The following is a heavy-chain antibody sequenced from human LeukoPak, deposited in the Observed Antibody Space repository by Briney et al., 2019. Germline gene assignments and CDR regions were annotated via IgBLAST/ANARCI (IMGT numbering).Heavy chain of an antibody. CDR2: ISYDGSNK. V-gene: IGHV3-30*04. CDR3: ARDGYDSSGCDY. J-gene: IGHJ4*02. D-gene: IGHD3-22*01. Sequence: GGSLRLSCAASGFTFSSYAMHWVRQAPGKGLEWVAVISYDGSNKYYADSVKGRFTISRDNSKNTLYLQMNSLRAEDTAVYYCARDGYDSSGCDYWGQGTLVTVSS. CDR1: GFTFSSYA.